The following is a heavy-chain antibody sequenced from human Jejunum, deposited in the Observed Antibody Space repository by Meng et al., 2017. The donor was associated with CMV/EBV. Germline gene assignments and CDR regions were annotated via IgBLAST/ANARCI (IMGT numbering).Heavy chain of an antibody. CDR2: ILYDGSNK. V-gene: IGHV3-30*02. CDR3: AKSGDGNGLRYFDK. Sequence: QVQVVESGXGVVQPGGSLRVSXAASGFTFSNYGMHWVRQAPGKGLEWVTLILYDGSNKYYADSVKGRFTISRDNSKNTLYLQMSSLRPEDTAVYYCAKSGDGNGLRYFDKWGQGTLVTVSS. J-gene: IGHJ4*02. CDR1: GFTFSNYG. D-gene: IGHD3-22*01.